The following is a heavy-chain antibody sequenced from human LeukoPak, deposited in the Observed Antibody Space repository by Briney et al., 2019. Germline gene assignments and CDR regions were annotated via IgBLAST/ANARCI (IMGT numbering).Heavy chain of an antibody. Sequence: SETLSLTCSVSGGSIFSYYWNWIRQPPGKGLEWIGYIYSNGITNYSPSLRSRGSISIATSKDQFSLRLTSVTAADTAIYYCARRAYYDSSGYSPTSGYFDLWGRGTLVTVSS. CDR3: ARRAYYDSSGYSPTSGYFDL. D-gene: IGHD3-22*01. CDR1: GGSIFSYY. V-gene: IGHV4-4*08. CDR2: IYSNGIT. J-gene: IGHJ2*01.